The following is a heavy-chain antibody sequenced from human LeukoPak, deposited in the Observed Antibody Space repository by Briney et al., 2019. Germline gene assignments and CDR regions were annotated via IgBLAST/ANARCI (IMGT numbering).Heavy chain of an antibody. J-gene: IGHJ4*02. D-gene: IGHD3-10*01. Sequence: GASVKVSCKASGGTFSSYAFSWVRQAPGQGLEWMGGIIPIFGTANYAQKFQGRVTITTDESTSTAYMELSSLRSEDTAVYYCARESRGNYYGSGSYFPSHFDYWGQGTLVTVSS. CDR2: IIPIFGTA. CDR3: ARESRGNYYGSGSYFPSHFDY. CDR1: GGTFSSYA. V-gene: IGHV1-69*05.